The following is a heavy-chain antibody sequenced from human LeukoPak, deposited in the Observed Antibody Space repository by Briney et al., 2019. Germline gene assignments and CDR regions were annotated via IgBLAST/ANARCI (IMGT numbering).Heavy chain of an antibody. CDR3: AKDRGDFWSGYSPDAFDI. D-gene: IGHD3-3*01. Sequence: GGSLRLSCTASGFTFSSFAMSWVRLAPGKGLEWVSTVDHSFGTTHYADSVKGRFTISRDNSKNTLYLQMNSLRAEDTAVYYCAKDRGDFWSGYSPDAFDIWGQGTMVTVSS. CDR1: GFTFSSFA. CDR2: VDHSFGTT. J-gene: IGHJ3*02. V-gene: IGHV3-23*01.